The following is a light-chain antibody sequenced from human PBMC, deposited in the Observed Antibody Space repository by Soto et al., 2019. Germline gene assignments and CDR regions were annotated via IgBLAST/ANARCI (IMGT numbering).Light chain of an antibody. Sequence: DKKMYISPFALSLTVGDRVTITCRASQTIFNWLAWYQRKPGRAPNLLIYDASSLQSGVPSTFSGSGSGTEFTLTIISLQPGDFTPYYCQLSTFLPNTFAQG. CDR1: QTIFNW. CDR2: DAS. V-gene: IGKV1-5*01. CDR3: QLSTFLPNT. J-gene: IGKJ5*01.